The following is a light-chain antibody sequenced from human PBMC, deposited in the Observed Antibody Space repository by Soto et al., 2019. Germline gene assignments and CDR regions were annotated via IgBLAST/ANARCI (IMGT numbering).Light chain of an antibody. CDR2: KAS. CDR3: QQYNSYSPYT. J-gene: IGKJ2*01. CDR1: QSISSW. V-gene: IGKV1-5*03. Sequence: DIQMTQSPSTLSASVGDRVTITCRASQSISSWLAWYQQKPGKAPKLLIYKASSLESGVPSRFSGSESGTEFTPTISSLQHDDFATYYCQQYNSYSPYTFGQGTKLEIK.